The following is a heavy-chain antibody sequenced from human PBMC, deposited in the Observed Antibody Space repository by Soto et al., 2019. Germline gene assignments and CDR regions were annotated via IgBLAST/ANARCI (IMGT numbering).Heavy chain of an antibody. D-gene: IGHD2-15*01. CDR2: ISGSGGST. CDR3: AKDTSLVSGGESGDGGKLLIRNYYYYGMDV. V-gene: IGHV3-23*01. Sequence: GGSLRLSCAASGFTFSSYAMSWVRQAPGKGLEWVSAISGSGGSTYYADSVKGRFTISRDNSKNTLYLQMNSLRAEDTAVYYCAKDTSLVSGGESGDGGKLLIRNYYYYGMDVWGQGTTVTVSS. CDR1: GFTFSSYA. J-gene: IGHJ6*02.